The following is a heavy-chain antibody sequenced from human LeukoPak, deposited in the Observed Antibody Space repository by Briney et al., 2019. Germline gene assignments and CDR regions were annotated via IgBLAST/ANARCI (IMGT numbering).Heavy chain of an antibody. Sequence: PSETLSLTCTVSGGSISTYYWSWIRQPPGKGLEWIGYIYYSGGTNYNPSLKSRVTISVDTSKNQFSLRLSSVTAADTAVYYCARGLNYYDSSGYLDCWGQGTLVTVSS. CDR1: GGSISTYY. V-gene: IGHV4-59*01. CDR3: ARGLNYYDSSGYLDC. J-gene: IGHJ4*02. CDR2: IYYSGGT. D-gene: IGHD3-22*01.